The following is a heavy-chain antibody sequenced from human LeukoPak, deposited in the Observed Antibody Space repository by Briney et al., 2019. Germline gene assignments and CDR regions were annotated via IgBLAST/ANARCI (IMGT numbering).Heavy chain of an antibody. J-gene: IGHJ4*02. CDR1: GFTFSSYA. Sequence: GGSLRLSCAASGFTFSSYAMSWVRQAPEKGLEWVSAISGSGVSTSFSDYYLDSVKGRFTISRDNSKNTLYLQMNSLRAEDTAVYYCARVFGPYSNTWYSFDYWGQGTLVTVSS. V-gene: IGHV3-23*01. D-gene: IGHD6-13*01. CDR3: ARVFGPYSNTWYSFDY. CDR2: ISGSGVST.